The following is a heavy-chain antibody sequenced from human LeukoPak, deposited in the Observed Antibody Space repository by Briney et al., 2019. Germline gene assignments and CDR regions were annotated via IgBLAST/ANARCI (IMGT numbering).Heavy chain of an antibody. V-gene: IGHV3-7*01. J-gene: IGHJ6*02. CDR1: GFTFSSYW. CDR3: ARDPYSSGWPSYYYYGMDV. CDR2: IKQDGSEK. D-gene: IGHD6-19*01. Sequence: GGSLRLSCAASGFTFSSYWMSWVRQAPGKGLEWVANIKQDGSEKYYADSVKGRFTISRDNAKNSLYLQMNNLRAEDTAVYYCARDPYSSGWPSYYYYGMDVWGQGTTVTVSS.